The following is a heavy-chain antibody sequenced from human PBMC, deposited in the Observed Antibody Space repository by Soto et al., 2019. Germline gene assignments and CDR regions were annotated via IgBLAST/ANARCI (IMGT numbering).Heavy chain of an antibody. D-gene: IGHD3-22*01. CDR1: GFTFSSYA. CDR3: AKDRRVTYYYDSSGYYNSYYFDY. CDR2: ISGSGGST. Sequence: GGSLRLSCAASGFTFSSYAMSWVRQAPGKGLEWVSAISGSGGSTYYAESVKGRFTISRDNSKNTLYLQMNSLRAEDTAVYYCAKDRRVTYYYDSSGYYNSYYFDYWGQGTLVTVSS. V-gene: IGHV3-23*01. J-gene: IGHJ4*02.